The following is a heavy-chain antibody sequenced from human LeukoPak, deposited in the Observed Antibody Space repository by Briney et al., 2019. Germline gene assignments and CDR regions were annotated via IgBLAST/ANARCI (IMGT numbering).Heavy chain of an antibody. CDR2: IKPDGSEK. Sequence: PGGSLRLSCAASGFTFSSYSMNWVRQAPGKGLEWVANIKPDGSEKYPVDSVKGRFTVTRDNARNTLYLQMSRLRDDDSAVYYCARAPAFGTVDYWGQGTLVTVSS. J-gene: IGHJ4*02. CDR3: ARAPAFGTVDY. D-gene: IGHD3-16*01. CDR1: GFTFSSYS. V-gene: IGHV3-7*01.